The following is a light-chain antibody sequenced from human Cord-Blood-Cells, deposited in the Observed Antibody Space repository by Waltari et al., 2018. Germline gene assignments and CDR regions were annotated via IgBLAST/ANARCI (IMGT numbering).Light chain of an antibody. CDR1: QSVSSY. CDR2: DAS. Sequence: EIVLTQSPATLSLYPVERATLSCRASQSVSSYLAWYQQKPGQAPRLLIYDASNRATGIPARFSGSGSGTDFTLTISSLEPEDFADYYCQQRSNWPYTFGQGTKLEIK. V-gene: IGKV3-11*01. J-gene: IGKJ2*01. CDR3: QQRSNWPYT.